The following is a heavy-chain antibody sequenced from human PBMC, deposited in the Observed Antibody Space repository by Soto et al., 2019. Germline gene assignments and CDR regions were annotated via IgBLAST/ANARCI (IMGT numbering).Heavy chain of an antibody. V-gene: IGHV3-53*04. CDR1: GIPVSSNY. J-gene: IGHJ6*02. D-gene: IGHD3-10*01. CDR2: LHSGGDT. Sequence: EVQLVESGGGLVQPGGSQRLSCVASGIPVSSNYMTWVRQAPGRGLEWVSVLHSGGDTYYANSVKGRFTISRHDSTNTLFLQMNSLTAEDTAVYYCARDGPYYYASRMDVWGQGTTVTVSS. CDR3: ARDGPYYYASRMDV.